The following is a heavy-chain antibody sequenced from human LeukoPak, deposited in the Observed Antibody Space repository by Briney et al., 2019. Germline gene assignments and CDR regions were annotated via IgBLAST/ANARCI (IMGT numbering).Heavy chain of an antibody. CDR1: GGTFSSYA. D-gene: IGHD2-2*01. Sequence: ASVKASCKASGGTFSSYAISWVRQAPGQGLEWMGGIIPIFGTANYAQKFQGRVTITADKSTSTAYMELSSLRSEDTAVYYCARERRYCSSTSCFYYYYGMDVWGKGTTVTVSS. J-gene: IGHJ6*04. CDR2: IIPIFGTA. CDR3: ARERRYCSSTSCFYYYYGMDV. V-gene: IGHV1-69*06.